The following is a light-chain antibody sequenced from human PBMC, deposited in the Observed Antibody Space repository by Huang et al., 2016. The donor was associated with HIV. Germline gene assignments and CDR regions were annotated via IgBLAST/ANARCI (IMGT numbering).Light chain of an antibody. CDR1: QSISTF. J-gene: IGKJ4*01. V-gene: IGKV3-11*01. CDR3: QQRSNWPPLT. Sequence: EIVLTQSPATLSLSPGDRATLSCRASQSISTFLAWYQHKPGHAPRLLIYDASTRAAGIPPRFSGRGSGTDFTLTISSLEPEDFAIYYCQQRSNWPPLTFGGGTKVEIK. CDR2: DAS.